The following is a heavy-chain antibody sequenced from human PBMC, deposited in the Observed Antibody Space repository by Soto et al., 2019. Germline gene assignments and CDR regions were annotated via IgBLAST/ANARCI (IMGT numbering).Heavy chain of an antibody. CDR2: ISGSGGST. V-gene: IGHV3-23*01. CDR1: GFTFSSYA. D-gene: IGHD4-4*01. J-gene: IGHJ4*02. Sequence: EVQLLESGGGLVQPGGSLRLSCAASGFTFSSYAMSWVRQAPGKGLEWVSAISGSGGSTYYADSVKGRFTISRDNSKNTLYLQMNSLRAEDTAVYYCAKDTKPTGGHPSRTTVTNYFDYWGQGTLVTVSS. CDR3: AKDTKPTGGHPSRTTVTNYFDY.